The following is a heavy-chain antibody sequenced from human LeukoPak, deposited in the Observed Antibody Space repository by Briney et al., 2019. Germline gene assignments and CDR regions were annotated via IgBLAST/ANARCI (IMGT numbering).Heavy chain of an antibody. CDR2: ISYDGSNK. CDR1: GFTFSSYA. J-gene: IGHJ4*02. CDR3: AKDTWDEPNFFDY. Sequence: PGESLRLSCAASGFTFSSYAMHWVRQAPGKGLEWVAVISYDGSNKYYADSVKGRFTISRDNSKNTLYLQVNSLRAEDTAVYYCAKDTWDEPNFFDYWGQGTLVTVSS. D-gene: IGHD1-26*01. V-gene: IGHV3-30*04.